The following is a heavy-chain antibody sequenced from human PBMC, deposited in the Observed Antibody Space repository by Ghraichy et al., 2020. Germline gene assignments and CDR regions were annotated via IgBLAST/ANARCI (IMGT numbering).Heavy chain of an antibody. CDR2: IYYSGST. Sequence: SQTLSLTCTVSGSSMSSRNYYLGWIRQPPGKGLEWIGSIYYSGSTYYNPSLKSRVAISVDTSKNQFSLKLSSVTAADTAVYHCVYFFSYDSSGYYYVSYWGQGTLVTVSS. V-gene: IGHV4-39*07. CDR1: GSSMSSRNYY. CDR3: VYFFSYDSSGYYYVSY. J-gene: IGHJ4*02. D-gene: IGHD3-22*01.